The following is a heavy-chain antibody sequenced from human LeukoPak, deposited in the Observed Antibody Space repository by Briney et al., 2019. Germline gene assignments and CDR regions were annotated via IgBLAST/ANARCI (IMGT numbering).Heavy chain of an antibody. D-gene: IGHD1-26*01. Sequence: SETLSLTCTVSGGSISSYYWSWIRQPPGKGLEWIGEINHSGSTNYNPSLKSRVTISVDTSKNQFSLKLSSVTAADTAVYYCARGEGRIGAFDIWGQGTMVTVSS. V-gene: IGHV4-34*01. CDR1: GGSISSYY. CDR3: ARGEGRIGAFDI. CDR2: INHSGST. J-gene: IGHJ3*02.